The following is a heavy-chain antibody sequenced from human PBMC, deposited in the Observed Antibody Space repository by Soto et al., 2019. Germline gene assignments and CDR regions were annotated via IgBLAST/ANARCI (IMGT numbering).Heavy chain of an antibody. J-gene: IGHJ3*02. V-gene: IGHV1-69*01. Sequence: GQGREWMGGIIPIFGTANYAQKFQGRVTITADESTSTAYMELSSLRSEDKAVYYCARGFSSSWHYGFDIWGQRTMVS. CDR3: ARGFSSSWHYGFDI. CDR2: IIPIFGTA. D-gene: IGHD6-13*01.